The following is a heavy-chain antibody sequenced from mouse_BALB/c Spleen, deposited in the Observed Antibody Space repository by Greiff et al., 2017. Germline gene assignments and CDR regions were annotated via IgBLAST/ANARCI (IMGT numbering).Heavy chain of an antibody. CDR1: GFTFSSYG. Sequence: EVQLVESGGGLVQPGGSLKLSCAAFGFTFSSYGMSWVRQTPDKRLELVATINSNGGSTYYPDSVKGRFTISRDNAKNTLYLQMSSLKSEDTAMYYCARGYGSYAMDYWGQGTSVTVSS. D-gene: IGHD2-10*02. CDR2: INSNGGST. J-gene: IGHJ4*01. CDR3: ARGYGSYAMDY. V-gene: IGHV5-6-3*01.